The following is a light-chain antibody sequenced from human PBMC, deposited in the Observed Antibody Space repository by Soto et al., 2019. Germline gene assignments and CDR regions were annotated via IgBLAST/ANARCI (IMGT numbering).Light chain of an antibody. J-gene: IGKJ1*01. CDR3: QQYGSWT. CDR1: QSISSNY. V-gene: IGKV3-20*01. Sequence: EIVLTQSPGTLSLSPGERATLSCRASQSISSNYLAWYQQKPGQAPRLLIYGASSRATGIPDRFSGSGSGTDFTLTISRLEPEDSAIYYSQQYGSWTLVPGTKVEIK. CDR2: GAS.